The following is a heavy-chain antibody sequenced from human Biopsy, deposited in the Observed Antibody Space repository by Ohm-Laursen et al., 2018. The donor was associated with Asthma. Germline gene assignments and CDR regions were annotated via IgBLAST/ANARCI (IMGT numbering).Heavy chain of an antibody. J-gene: IGHJ4*02. Sequence: TLSLTCTVSGDSITSGGCCWNWIRQPLGKGLEWIGYIHHSGTSYFNPSLKSRVSFSRDTSKNQFSLRLSSVTAADTAMYYCARIPRRSGSYFVDYWGQGTLVTVSS. CDR2: IHHSGTS. CDR1: GDSITSGGCC. D-gene: IGHD3-22*01. V-gene: IGHV4-31*03. CDR3: ARIPRRSGSYFVDY.